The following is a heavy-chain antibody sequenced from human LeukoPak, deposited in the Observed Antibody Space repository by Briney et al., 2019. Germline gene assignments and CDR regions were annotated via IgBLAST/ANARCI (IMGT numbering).Heavy chain of an antibody. D-gene: IGHD2-2*02. V-gene: IGHV3-15*01. CDR3: NTDMGVVPAAIRREDPGA. Sequence: GSLRLSCAASGFTFSNAWMSWVRQAPGKGLEWVGRIKSKTDGGTTDYAAPVKGRFTISRDESKNKLYLQMNSLKTDDTAVYYCNTDMGVVPAAIRREDPGAWGQGTLVTVSS. J-gene: IGHJ4*02. CDR2: IKSKTDGGTT. CDR1: GFTFSNAW.